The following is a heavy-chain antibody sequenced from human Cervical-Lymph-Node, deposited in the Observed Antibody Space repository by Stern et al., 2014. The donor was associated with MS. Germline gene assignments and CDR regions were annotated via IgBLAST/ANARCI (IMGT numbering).Heavy chain of an antibody. J-gene: IGHJ3*02. CDR2: IIPMYGAA. CDR3: ARSFRHYYDSSGYPDALDM. Sequence: QLVQSGAEVKKPGSSVKVSCKTSGDNFINHAFTWVRQAPGQGLEWMGGIIPMYGAANYARKRPGRVTITADASTNTVYMELSSLRSEDTAMFDCARSFRHYYDSSGYPDALDMWGQGTMVTVSS. CDR1: GDNFINHA. V-gene: IGHV1-69*01. D-gene: IGHD3-22*01.